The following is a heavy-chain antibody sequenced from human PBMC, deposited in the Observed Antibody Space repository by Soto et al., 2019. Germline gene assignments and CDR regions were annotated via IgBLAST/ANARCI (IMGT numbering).Heavy chain of an antibody. CDR2: NIPIFGSA. J-gene: IGHJ5*02. CDR3: AKDGGEDGYFGNWFDP. V-gene: IGHV1-69*15. D-gene: IGHD5-12*01. Sequence: QVQLVQSGAEVKKPGPSVKDSCKASGGTFSNYAITWVRQAPGHSLDRLGRNIPIFGSANFAQKFRGRVPLTADESTTTAYMELSNLRSDDTVVYYCAKDGGEDGYFGNWFDPWGQGTLVTVSS. CDR1: GGTFSNYA.